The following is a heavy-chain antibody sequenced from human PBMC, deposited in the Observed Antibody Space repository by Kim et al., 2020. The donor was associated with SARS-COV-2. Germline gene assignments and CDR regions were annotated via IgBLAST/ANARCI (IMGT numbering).Heavy chain of an antibody. D-gene: IGHD3-10*01. V-gene: IGHV3-74*01. J-gene: IGHJ6*02. CDR2: INSDGSST. CDR3: ARALRITMVRGVIDRYYGMDV. Sequence: GGSLRLSCAASGFTFSSYWMHWVRQAPGKGLVWVSRINSDGSSTSYADSVKGRFTISRDNAKNTLYLQMNSLRAEDTAVYYCARALRITMVRGVIDRYYGMDVWGQGTTVTVSS. CDR1: GFTFSSYW.